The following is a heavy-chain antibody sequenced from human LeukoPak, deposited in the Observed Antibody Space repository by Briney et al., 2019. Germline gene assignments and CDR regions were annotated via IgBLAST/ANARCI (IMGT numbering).Heavy chain of an antibody. CDR2: ISSTSSYI. CDR1: GFTFSSYS. CDR3: ARVRNYDHYYMDV. V-gene: IGHV3-21*01. Sequence: PGGSLRLSCAASGFTFSSYSMNLVRQAPGKGLEWVSSISSTSSYIYYADSVKGRFTISRDNAKNSLYLQMNSLRAEDTAVYYCARVRNYDHYYMDVWGKGTTVTVSS. J-gene: IGHJ6*03.